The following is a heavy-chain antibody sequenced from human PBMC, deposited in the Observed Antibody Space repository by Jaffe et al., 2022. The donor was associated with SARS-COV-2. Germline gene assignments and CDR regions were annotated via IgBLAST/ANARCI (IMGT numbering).Heavy chain of an antibody. D-gene: IGHD1-26*01. Sequence: EVQLVESGGGLVQPGGSLRLSCAASGFTFSNYAMYWVRHAQGKGLEYVSAISSNGGKTYYADSVQGRFTVSRDNSKNTLYLQMGILRPEDMAVYYCARVGIVGATLLGYFDYWGQGTLVTVSS. CDR1: GFTFSNYA. CDR2: ISSNGGKT. J-gene: IGHJ4*02. V-gene: IGHV3-64*07. CDR3: ARVGIVGATLLGYFDY.